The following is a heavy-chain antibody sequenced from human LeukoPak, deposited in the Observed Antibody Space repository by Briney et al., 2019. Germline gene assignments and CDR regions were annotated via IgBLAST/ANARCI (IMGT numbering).Heavy chain of an antibody. V-gene: IGHV3-21*01. CDR1: GFTFSSYS. D-gene: IGHD3-10*01. Sequence: WGSLRLSCAASGFTFSSYSMNWVRQAPGKGLEWVSSISSSSYIYYADSVKGRFTISRDNAKNSLYLQMNSLRAEDTAVYYCARVVPPYGSGSRYYYMDVWGKGTTVTVSS. CDR2: ISSSSYI. J-gene: IGHJ6*03. CDR3: ARVVPPYGSGSRYYYMDV.